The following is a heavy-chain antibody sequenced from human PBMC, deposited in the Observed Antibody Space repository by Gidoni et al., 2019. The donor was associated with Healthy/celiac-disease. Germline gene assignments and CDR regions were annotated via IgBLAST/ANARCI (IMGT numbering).Heavy chain of an antibody. CDR2: IYSGGST. V-gene: IGHV3-66*01. CDR3: AREKRYSYGYSY. D-gene: IGHD5-18*01. J-gene: IGHJ4*02. Sequence: EVQLVESGGGLVQPGGSLRLSCAASGFTVSSNYMSSVRQAPGKGLEWVSVIYSGGSTYYADSVKGRFTISRDNSKNTLYLQMNSRRAEDTAVYYCAREKRYSYGYSYWGQGTLVTVSS. CDR1: GFTVSSNY.